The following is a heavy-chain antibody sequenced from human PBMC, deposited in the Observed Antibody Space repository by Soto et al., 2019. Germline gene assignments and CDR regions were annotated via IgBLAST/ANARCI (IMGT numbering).Heavy chain of an antibody. CDR1: GFTFSAYA. CDR2: ITGSGGST. J-gene: IGHJ6*02. CDR3: GKQRKNRAYYYPMGV. V-gene: IGHV3-23*01. Sequence: PGGSLRLSCAASGFTFSAYAMSWVRQTPGKGLEWVSGITGSGGSTSYADPVKGRFTISRDNTENTLYLQMNSLRAEDTAVYFCGKQRKNRAYYYPMGVWGQGTTVTVSS.